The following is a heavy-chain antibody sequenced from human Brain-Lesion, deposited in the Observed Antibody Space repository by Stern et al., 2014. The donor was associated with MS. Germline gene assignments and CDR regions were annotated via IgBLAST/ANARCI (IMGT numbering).Heavy chain of an antibody. D-gene: IGHD3-22*01. CDR2: ISYDGSNK. V-gene: IGHV3-30*18. J-gene: IGHJ4*02. Sequence: DQLVESGGGVVQPGTPLRLSCAASGFTFSSFGMHWVRQAPGKGLEWVAVISYDGSNKYYADSVKGRFTISRDNSKNTLYMQMNSLRAEDTAVYYCAKDRQWLTYFFDYWGQGSLVTVSS. CDR1: GFTFSSFG. CDR3: AKDRQWLTYFFDY.